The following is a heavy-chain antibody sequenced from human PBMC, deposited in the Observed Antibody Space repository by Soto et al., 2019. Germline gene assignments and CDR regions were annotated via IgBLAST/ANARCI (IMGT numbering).Heavy chain of an antibody. J-gene: IGHJ6*02. CDR1: GFTFSSYW. D-gene: IGHD6-6*01. CDR2: IKQDGSEK. Sequence: GGSLRLSCAASGFTFSSYWMSWVRQAPGKGLEWVANIKQDGSEKYYVDSVKGRFTISRDNAKNSLYLQMNSLRAEDTAVYYCEREGASKEASDYGMDAWGQGTTVTVSS. CDR3: EREGASKEASDYGMDA. V-gene: IGHV3-7*01.